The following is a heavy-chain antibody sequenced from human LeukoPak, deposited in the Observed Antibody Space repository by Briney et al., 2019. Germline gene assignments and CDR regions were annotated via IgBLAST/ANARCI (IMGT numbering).Heavy chain of an antibody. D-gene: IGHD5-18*01. V-gene: IGHV4-30-4*08. J-gene: IGHJ4*02. CDR1: GGSISSGDYY. Sequence: SQTLSLTCTVSGGSISSGDYYWSWIRQPPGKGLEWIGYIYYSGSTYYNPSLKSRVTISVDTSKNQFSLKLSFVTAADTAVYYCARAKSGGYSYGYYFDYWGQGTLVTVSS. CDR3: ARAKSGGYSYGYYFDY. CDR2: IYYSGST.